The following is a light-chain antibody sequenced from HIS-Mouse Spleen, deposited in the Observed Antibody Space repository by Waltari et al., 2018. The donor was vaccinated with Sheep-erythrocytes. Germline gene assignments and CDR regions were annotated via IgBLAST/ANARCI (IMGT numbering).Light chain of an antibody. J-gene: IGLJ3*02. CDR3: SSYAGSNNWV. V-gene: IGLV2-8*01. CDR2: EVS. Sequence: QSALTQPPSASGSPGQSVTISCTGTSSDVGGYNYVSWYQQHPGKAPKLMIYEVSKRLSGVPDRFSGSKSGNTASLTGSGLQAEDEADYYCSSYAGSNNWVFGGGTKLTVL. CDR1: SSDVGGYNY.